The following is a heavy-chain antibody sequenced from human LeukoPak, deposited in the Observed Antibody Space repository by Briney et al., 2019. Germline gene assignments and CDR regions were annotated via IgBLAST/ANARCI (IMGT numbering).Heavy chain of an antibody. CDR1: GFTFSSYA. Sequence: GGSLRLSCAASGFTFSSYAMSWVRQAPGKGLEWVAVISYDGSNKYYADSVKGRFTISRDNSKNTLHLQMNSLRAEDTAVYYCAKRAGGLIDYWGQGTLVTVSS. D-gene: IGHD2-8*02. V-gene: IGHV3-30*18. CDR3: AKRAGGLIDY. CDR2: ISYDGSNK. J-gene: IGHJ4*02.